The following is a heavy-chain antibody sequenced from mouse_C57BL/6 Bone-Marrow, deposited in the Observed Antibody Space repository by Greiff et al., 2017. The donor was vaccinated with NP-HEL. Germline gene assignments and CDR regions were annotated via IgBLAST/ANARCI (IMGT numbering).Heavy chain of an antibody. V-gene: IGHV5-6*01. CDR1: GFTFSSYG. J-gene: IGHJ3*01. CDR3: ARRSVRRFAY. D-gene: IGHD2-14*01. CDR2: ISSGGSYT. Sequence: VQLKESGGDLVKPGGSLKLSCAASGFTFSSYGMSWVRQTPDKRLEWVATISSGGSYTYYPDSVKGRFTISRDNAKNTLYLQMSSLKSEDTAMYYCARRSVRRFAYWGQGTLVTVSA.